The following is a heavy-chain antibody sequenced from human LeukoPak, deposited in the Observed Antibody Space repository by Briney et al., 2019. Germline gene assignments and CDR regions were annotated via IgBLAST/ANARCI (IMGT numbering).Heavy chain of an antibody. D-gene: IGHD3-10*01. CDR3: ATSGGYLDY. V-gene: IGHV3-15*01. Sequence: KPGGSLRLSCAASGFTFSKAWMGWVRQAPGKGLEWVGRIKSKTDGGTADYAAPAKGRFIISRDDSKNTLYLQMNSLKTDDTAVYYCATSGGYLDYWGQGTLVTVSS. CDR2: IKSKTDGGTA. J-gene: IGHJ4*02. CDR1: GFTFSKAW.